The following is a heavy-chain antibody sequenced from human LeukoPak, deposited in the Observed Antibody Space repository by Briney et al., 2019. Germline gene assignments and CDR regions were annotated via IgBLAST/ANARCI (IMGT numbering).Heavy chain of an antibody. CDR3: ARSERHTAMVSRGYYYYYYGMDV. CDR1: GYTFTGYY. J-gene: IGHJ6*02. Sequence: GASVKVSCKASGYTFTGYYMHWVRQAPGQGLEWMGWINPNSGGTNYAQKFQGRVTMTRDTSISTAYMELSRLRSDDTAVYYCARSERHTAMVSRGYYYYYYGMDVWGQGTTVTVSS. V-gene: IGHV1-2*02. D-gene: IGHD5-18*01. CDR2: INPNSGGT.